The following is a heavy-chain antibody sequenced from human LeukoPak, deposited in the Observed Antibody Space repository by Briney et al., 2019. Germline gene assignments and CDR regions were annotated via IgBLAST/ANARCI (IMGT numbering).Heavy chain of an antibody. J-gene: IGHJ6*03. CDR2: ISAYNGNT. CDR1: GYTFTSYG. V-gene: IGHV1-18*01. Sequence: ASVKVSCKASGYTFTSYGISWVRQAPGQGLEWMGWISAYNGNTNYAQKLQGRVTMTTDTSTSTAYMELRSLRSDDTAVYYCARVELLWFGELLPSAYYYMDVWGKGTTVTVSS. CDR3: ARVELLWFGELLPSAYYYMDV. D-gene: IGHD3-10*01.